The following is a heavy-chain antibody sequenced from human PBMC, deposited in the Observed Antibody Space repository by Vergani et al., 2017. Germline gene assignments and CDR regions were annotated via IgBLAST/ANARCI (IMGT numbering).Heavy chain of an antibody. J-gene: IGHJ4*02. CDR1: GGSISSGSYY. Sequence: QVQLQESGPGLVKPSQTLSLTCTVSGGSISSGSYYWSWIRQPAGKGLECIGRIYTSGSTNYNPSLKSRVTISVDTSKNQFSLKPSSVTAADTAVYYCARVSVMSWNYYDSSGPLDYWGQGTLVTVSS. CDR3: ARVSVMSWNYYDSSGPLDY. V-gene: IGHV4-61*02. CDR2: IYTSGST. D-gene: IGHD3-22*01.